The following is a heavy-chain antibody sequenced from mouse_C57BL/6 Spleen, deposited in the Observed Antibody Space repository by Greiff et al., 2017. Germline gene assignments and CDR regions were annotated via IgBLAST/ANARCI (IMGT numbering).Heavy chain of an antibody. V-gene: IGHV5-17*01. J-gene: IGHJ4*01. Sequence: DVQLVESGGGLVKPGGSLKLSCAASGFTFSDYGMHWVRQAPEKGLEWVAYISSGSSTLYYAATVKGRFTISRDNAKNTLFLQMTSLRSEDTAMYYYAAYYSNYDYAMDYWGQGTSVTVAS. CDR3: AAYYSNYDYAMDY. D-gene: IGHD2-5*01. CDR2: ISSGSSTL. CDR1: GFTFSDYG.